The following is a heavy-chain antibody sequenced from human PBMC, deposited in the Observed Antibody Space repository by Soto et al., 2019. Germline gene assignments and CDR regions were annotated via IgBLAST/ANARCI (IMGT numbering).Heavy chain of an antibody. D-gene: IGHD3-3*01. CDR3: AKDALRFLEWLLYPDYYYGMDV. V-gene: IGHV3-23*01. Sequence: GGSLRLSCAASGFTFSSYAMSWVRQAPGKGLEWVSAISGSGGSTYYADSVKGRFTISSDNSKNTLYLQMNSLRAEDTAVYYCAKDALRFLEWLLYPDYYYGMDVWGQGTTVTVSS. J-gene: IGHJ6*02. CDR2: ISGSGGST. CDR1: GFTFSSYA.